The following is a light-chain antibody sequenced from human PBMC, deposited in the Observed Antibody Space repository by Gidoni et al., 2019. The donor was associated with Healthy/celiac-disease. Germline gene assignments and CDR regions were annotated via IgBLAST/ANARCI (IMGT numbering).Light chain of an antibody. CDR1: QSISSY. CDR3: QQSWST. Sequence: DIQMTQSPSSLSASVGDRVTITCRASQSISSYLNWYQQKPGKAPKLLIYAASSLQSGVPSRFSGSGSGTDFTLTISRLQPEDFATYYCQQSWSTFGQGTKVEIK. J-gene: IGKJ1*01. V-gene: IGKV1-39*01. CDR2: AAS.